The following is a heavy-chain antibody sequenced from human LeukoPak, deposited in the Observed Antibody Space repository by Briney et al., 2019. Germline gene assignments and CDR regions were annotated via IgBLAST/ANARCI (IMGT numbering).Heavy chain of an antibody. Sequence: SETLSLTCAVYGGSFSGYYWSWIRQPPGKGLEWIGEINHSGSTNYNPSLKSRVTISVDTSKNQFSLKLSSVTAADTAVYYCARTHSQIWCYRNYVGYWGEEPLVTV. CDR1: GGSFSGYY. CDR2: INHSGST. J-gene: IGHJ4*02. CDR3: ARTHSQIWCYRNYVGY. D-gene: IGHD4/OR15-4a*01. V-gene: IGHV4-34*01.